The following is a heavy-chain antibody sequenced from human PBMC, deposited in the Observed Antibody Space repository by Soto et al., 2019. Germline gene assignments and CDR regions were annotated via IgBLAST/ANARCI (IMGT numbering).Heavy chain of an antibody. V-gene: IGHV1-18*04. D-gene: IGHD6-6*01. Sequence: QVKLVQSGAEVKQPGASVKVSCEASGYTFTTYGISWVRQASGQGLEWMGGINGYTGNTKYAQRFQGRVTMTRDTSPSTAYMEVRSPRSDYTAVYYCARDDIATRPQYYYGMDVWGQGTTVTVSS. CDR1: GYTFTTYG. CDR2: INGYTGNT. J-gene: IGHJ6*02. CDR3: ARDDIATRPQYYYGMDV.